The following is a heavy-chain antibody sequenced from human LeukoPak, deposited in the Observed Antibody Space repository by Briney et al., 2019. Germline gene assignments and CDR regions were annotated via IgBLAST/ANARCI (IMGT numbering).Heavy chain of an antibody. J-gene: IGHJ5*02. CDR2: IIPIFGIA. V-gene: IGHV1-69*04. CDR3: ARDFEDGDYVGPRWFDP. CDR1: GGTFRSYA. Sequence: SSVKVSCKASGGTFRSYAISSLRQPPGQGLEWMVRIIPIFGIANYAQKFQGRVTITADKSTSTAYMELSSLRSEDTAVYYCARDFEDGDYVGPRWFDPWGQGTLVTVSS. D-gene: IGHD4-17*01.